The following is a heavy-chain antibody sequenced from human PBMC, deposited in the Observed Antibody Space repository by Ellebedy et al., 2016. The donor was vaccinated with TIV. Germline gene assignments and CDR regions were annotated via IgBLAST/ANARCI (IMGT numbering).Heavy chain of an antibody. Sequence: AASVKVSCKASGYTFISYGISWVRQAPGQGLEWMGWISAYNGNTNYAQNLQDRVTMTTDTSTSTASMELRSLRSDDTAVYYCAREHSSYFYMDVWGKGTTVTVSS. V-gene: IGHV1-18*01. CDR1: GYTFISYG. J-gene: IGHJ6*03. CDR2: ISAYNGNT. CDR3: AREHSSYFYMDV.